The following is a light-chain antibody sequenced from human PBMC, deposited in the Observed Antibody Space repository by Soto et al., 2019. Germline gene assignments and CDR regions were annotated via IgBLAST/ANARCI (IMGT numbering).Light chain of an antibody. Sequence: DIQMTQSPSSLSACVGDRITITCRTSQSISNHLDWYQQKPGKAPKLLMYAASSLQSGVPSRFSGSGSGTDFTLTISSLQPEDFATYYCQQSYSAPITFGGGTKVEIK. J-gene: IGKJ4*01. CDR3: QQSYSAPIT. CDR2: AAS. V-gene: IGKV1-39*01. CDR1: QSISNH.